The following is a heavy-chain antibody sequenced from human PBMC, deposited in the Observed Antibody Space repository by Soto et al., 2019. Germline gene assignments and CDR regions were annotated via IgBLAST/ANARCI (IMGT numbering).Heavy chain of an antibody. D-gene: IGHD1-1*01. CDR2: ISNDGSNK. J-gene: IGHJ6*02. V-gene: IGHV3-30-3*01. Sequence: GGSLRLSCAASGFTFRTFAMHWVRQAPGKGLEWVAVISNDGSNKYFLDSVKGRLTVSRDNSSNTLYLQMDSLRAEDTAVYYCARDKKPFNWSPSILKSYYYGMDVWGQGTTVTVSS. CDR3: ARDKKPFNWSPSILKSYYYGMDV. CDR1: GFTFRTFA.